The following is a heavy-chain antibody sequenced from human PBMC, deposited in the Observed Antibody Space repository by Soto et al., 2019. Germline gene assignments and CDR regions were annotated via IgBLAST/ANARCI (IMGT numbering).Heavy chain of an antibody. CDR3: AKWPVAFLDYYYGMDV. CDR1: GFTFDTKA. Sequence: EAQLLESGGGLVQPGGSLSLSCAASGFTFDTKAMSWVRQAPGKGLEWVSAITGPGTRTYYADSVKGRFTISRDNSKNTLSLQMSSLRDDDTAVYYCAKWPVAFLDYYYGMDVWGQGTTVTVSS. D-gene: IGHD3-3*02. J-gene: IGHJ6*02. V-gene: IGHV3-23*01. CDR2: ITGPGTRT.